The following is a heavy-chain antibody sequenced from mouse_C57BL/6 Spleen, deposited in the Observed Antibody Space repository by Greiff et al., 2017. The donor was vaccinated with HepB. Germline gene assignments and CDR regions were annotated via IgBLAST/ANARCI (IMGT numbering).Heavy chain of an antibody. CDR1: GYTFTSYD. Sequence: VQLQESGPELVKPGASVKLSCKASGYTFTSYDINWVKQRPGQGLEWIGWIYPRDGSTKYNEKFKGKATLTVDTSSSTAYMELHSLTSEDSAVYFCARSDYYGSSFWFAYWGQGTLVTVSA. J-gene: IGHJ3*01. CDR3: ARSDYYGSSFWFAY. D-gene: IGHD1-1*01. CDR2: IYPRDGST. V-gene: IGHV1-85*01.